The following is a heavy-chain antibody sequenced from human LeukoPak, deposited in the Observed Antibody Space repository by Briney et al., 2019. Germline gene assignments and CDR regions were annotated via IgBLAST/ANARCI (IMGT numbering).Heavy chain of an antibody. CDR2: ISSGGSTT. CDR3: ARSSGYYYMDV. CDR1: GFTFSDYY. Sequence: TGGSLRLSCATSGFTFSDYYMTWMRQAPGKGLEWVSYISSGGSTTYYADSVKGRFTISRDNAKNSLYLQMNSLRAEDTAVYYCARSSGYYYMDVWGKGTTVTVSS. J-gene: IGHJ6*03. V-gene: IGHV3-11*01.